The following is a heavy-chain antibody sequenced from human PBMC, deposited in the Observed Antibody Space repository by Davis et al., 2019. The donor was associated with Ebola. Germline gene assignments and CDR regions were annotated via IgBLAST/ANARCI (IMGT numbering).Heavy chain of an antibody. CDR2: ISGSGGST. CDR1: GFTFRSYT. Sequence: GESLKISCIGSGFTFRSYTMSWVRQAPGKGLEWVSAISGSGGSTYNADSVKGRFTISRDNSRNTLFLQMNNLRADDTAVYYCARGDFYYGVDVWGQGTTVTVSS. V-gene: IGHV3-23*01. J-gene: IGHJ6*02. CDR3: ARGDFYYGVDV.